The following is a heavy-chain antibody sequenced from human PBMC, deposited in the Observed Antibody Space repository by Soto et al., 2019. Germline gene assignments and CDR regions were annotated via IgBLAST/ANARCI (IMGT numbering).Heavy chain of an antibody. D-gene: IGHD1-26*01. CDR1: GGTFSSYA. V-gene: IGHV1-69*13. CDR2: IIPIFGTA. J-gene: IGHJ6*02. Sequence: ASVKVSCKASGGTFSSYAISWVRQAPGQGLEWMGGIIPIFGTANYAQKFQGRVTITADESTSTAYMELSSLRSEDTAVYYCASGIVGATYYYYGMDVWGQGTKVTVS. CDR3: ASGIVGATYYYYGMDV.